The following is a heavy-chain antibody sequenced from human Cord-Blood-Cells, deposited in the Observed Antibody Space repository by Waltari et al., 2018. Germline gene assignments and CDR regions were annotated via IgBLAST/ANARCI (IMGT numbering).Heavy chain of an antibody. CDR2: IFHSGGT. D-gene: IGHD6-13*01. CDR1: GYSISSGYY. J-gene: IGHJ3*02. CDR3: AREKQQQLVNHDAFDI. Sequence: QVQLQESGPGLVKPSETLSLTCAVSGYSISSGYYWGWIRQPPGKGLEWIGSIFHSGGTYSSPSLESRVTISGDTSKNRFARKLSAVTAADRAVYYCAREKQQQLVNHDAFDIWGQGTMVTVSS. V-gene: IGHV4-38-2*02.